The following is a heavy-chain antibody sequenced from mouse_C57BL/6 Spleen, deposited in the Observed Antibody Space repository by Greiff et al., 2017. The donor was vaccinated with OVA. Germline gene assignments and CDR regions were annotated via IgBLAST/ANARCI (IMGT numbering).Heavy chain of an antibody. J-gene: IGHJ2*01. CDR2: IYPGRGNT. V-gene: IGHV1-76*01. CDR1: GYTFTDYY. CDR3: ARRGDSYYFDD. Sequence: QVQLQQSGAELVRPGASVKLSCKASGYTFTDYYINWVKQRPGQGLEWIARIYPGRGNTYYNEKFKGKATLTAEKSSSTAYMQLSRLTSEDSAVYFCARRGDSYYFDDWGQGTTLTVSS. D-gene: IGHD2-13*01.